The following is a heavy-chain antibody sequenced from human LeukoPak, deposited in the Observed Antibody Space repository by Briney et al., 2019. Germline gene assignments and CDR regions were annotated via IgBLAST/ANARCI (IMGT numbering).Heavy chain of an antibody. V-gene: IGHV4-59*08. CDR2: IYDEGNT. J-gene: IGHJ3*02. CDR3: ARHIGAWAFDI. CDR1: GGSISGYY. Sequence: PSETLSLTCTVSGGSISGYYWSWVRQSSGKGLEWIANIYDEGNTKKNPSLKSRVTISRDMSKNQVSLKLTSVTAADTAIYYCARHIGAWAFDIWGQGTMVTFSP.